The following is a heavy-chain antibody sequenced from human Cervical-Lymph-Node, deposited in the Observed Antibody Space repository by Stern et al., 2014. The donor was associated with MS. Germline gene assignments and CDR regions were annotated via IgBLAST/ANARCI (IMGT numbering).Heavy chain of an antibody. CDR1: GGSLSGYY. D-gene: IGHD3-10*01. J-gene: IGHJ6*02. V-gene: IGHV4-59*01. CDR2: ISDSGTA. CDR3: ARDYGSGDIDYGMDV. Sequence: QLQLQESGPGLVKPSETLSLRCTVSGGSLSGYYWSWIRQPPGQGLEWIGYISDSGTANYNSSLKSRATMSVDTSKNQFSLRLSSVTAADTAVYYCARDYGSGDIDYGMDVWGQGTTVIVTS.